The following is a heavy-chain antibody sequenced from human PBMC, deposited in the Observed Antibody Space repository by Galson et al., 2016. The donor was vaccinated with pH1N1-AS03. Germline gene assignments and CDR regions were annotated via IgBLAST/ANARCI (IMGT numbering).Heavy chain of an antibody. CDR3: AKCDVSCQHSTLDY. V-gene: IGHV3-23*01. J-gene: IGHJ4*02. Sequence: SLRLSCAASGFFFSGNSMSWVRQAPGKGLEWVAAISTTGETTPYADSVKGRFIISRDNSKNTLLLEMDSLRSEDTAVYYCAKCDVSCQHSTLDYWGQGTPVTVSS. D-gene: IGHD2-2*01. CDR2: ISTTGETT. CDR1: GFFFSGNS.